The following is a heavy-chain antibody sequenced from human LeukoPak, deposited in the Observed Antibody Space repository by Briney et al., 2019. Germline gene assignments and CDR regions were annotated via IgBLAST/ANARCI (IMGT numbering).Heavy chain of an antibody. Sequence: GGSLRLSCAASGFTFSSYSMNWVRQAPGKGLEWLSAISGSGDTTYYADSVRGRFTISRDNSKNTLYLQMNSLRAEDTAVYYCARDPDSSSWYGTFGYWGQGILVAVSS. J-gene: IGHJ4*02. D-gene: IGHD6-13*01. CDR1: GFTFSSYS. V-gene: IGHV3-23*01. CDR2: ISGSGDTT. CDR3: ARDPDSSSWYGTFGY.